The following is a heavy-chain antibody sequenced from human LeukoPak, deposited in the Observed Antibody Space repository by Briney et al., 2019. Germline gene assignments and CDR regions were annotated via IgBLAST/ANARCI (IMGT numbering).Heavy chain of an antibody. CDR1: GYTFTSYN. Sequence: ASVKVSCKASGYTFTSYNMQWVRQAPGQGLEWMGIINPSGGDTGYAQKFQGRVTMTRDTSTSTVYMELSSLRSEDTAVYYCAREKIHVFDIRGQGTMVTVSS. CDR2: INPSGGDT. V-gene: IGHV1-46*01. J-gene: IGHJ3*02. CDR3: AREKIHVFDI.